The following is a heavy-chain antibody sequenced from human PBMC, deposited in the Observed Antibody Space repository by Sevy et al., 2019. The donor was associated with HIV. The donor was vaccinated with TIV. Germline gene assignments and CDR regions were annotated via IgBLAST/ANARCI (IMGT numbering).Heavy chain of an antibody. Sequence: GGSLRLSCAASGFTFSNAWMSWVRQAPGKGLEWVGRIKSKTDGGTTDYAAPVKGRFTISRDDSKNTLYLQMNSLKPEDTAVYYCTTDPSPRSMVRGVIIVGDAFDIWGQGTMVTVSS. CDR3: TTDPSPRSMVRGVIIVGDAFDI. J-gene: IGHJ3*02. D-gene: IGHD3-10*01. V-gene: IGHV3-15*01. CDR1: GFTFSNAW. CDR2: IKSKTDGGTT.